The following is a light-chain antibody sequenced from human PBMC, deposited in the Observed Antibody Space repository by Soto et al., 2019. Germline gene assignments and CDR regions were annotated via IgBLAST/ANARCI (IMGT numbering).Light chain of an antibody. CDR3: QQRSNRPPIT. V-gene: IGKV3-15*01. J-gene: IGKJ5*01. CDR2: VAS. CDR1: QSVNTN. Sequence: RVMTQSPATLSVSPGEIATLSFRGSQSVNTNLAWYQQRPGQAPRLLIYVASTRAAGVPARFSGSGSGTEFTLTISSLEPEDFAVYYCQQRSNRPPITFGQGTRLEIK.